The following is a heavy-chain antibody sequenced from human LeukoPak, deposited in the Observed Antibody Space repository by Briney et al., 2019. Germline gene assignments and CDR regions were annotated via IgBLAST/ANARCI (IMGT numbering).Heavy chain of an antibody. CDR1: GFTVSSKY. V-gene: IGHV3-20*04. CDR3: ARDRVGFLEWFHSFDP. D-gene: IGHD3-3*01. J-gene: IGHJ5*02. Sequence: GGSLRLSCAASGFTVSSKYMSWVRQAPGKGLEWVSGINWNGGSTGYADSVKGRFTISRDNAKNSLYLQMNSLRAEDTALYYCARDRVGFLEWFHSFDPWGQGTLVTVSS. CDR2: INWNGGST.